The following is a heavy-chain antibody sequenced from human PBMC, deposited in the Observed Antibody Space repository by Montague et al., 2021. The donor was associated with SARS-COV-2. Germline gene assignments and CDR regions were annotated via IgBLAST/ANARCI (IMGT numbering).Heavy chain of an antibody. CDR3: ARGLWFGELLSLYYYYGMDV. J-gene: IGHJ6*02. CDR2: TYYRSKWYN. D-gene: IGHD3-10*01. CDR1: GDSVSSNCAA. V-gene: IGHV6-1*01. Sequence: CAISGDSVSSNCAAWNWIRQSPSRGLAWLGRTYYRSKWYNDYAVSLKSRITINPDTSKNQFSLQLNSVTPEDTAVYYCARGLWFGELLSLYYYYGMDVWGQGTTVTVSS.